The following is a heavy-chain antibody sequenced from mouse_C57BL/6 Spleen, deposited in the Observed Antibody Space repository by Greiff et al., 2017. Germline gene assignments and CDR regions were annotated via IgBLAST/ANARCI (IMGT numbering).Heavy chain of an antibody. J-gene: IGHJ4*01. CDR3: ARGDPVYAMDY. Sequence: QVQLQQSGAELARPGASVKLSCKASGYTFTSYGISWVKQRTGQGLEWIGEIYPRSGKTYYNEKFKGTATLTADKSSSTAYMALRILTSEDSAVYFCARGDPVYAMDYWGQGTSVTVSS. CDR2: IYPRSGKT. V-gene: IGHV1-81*01. D-gene: IGHD3-3*01. CDR1: GYTFTSYG.